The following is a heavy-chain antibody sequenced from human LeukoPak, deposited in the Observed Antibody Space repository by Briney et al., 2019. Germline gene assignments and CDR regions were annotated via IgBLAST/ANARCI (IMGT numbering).Heavy chain of an antibody. J-gene: IGHJ3*02. CDR3: AIPYQLHHDAFDI. D-gene: IGHD2-2*01. CDR2: ISSSSSYI. CDR1: GFTFSSYS. Sequence: GGSLRLSCAASGFTFSSYSMNWVRQAPGKGLEWVSSISSSSSYIYYADSVKGRFTISRDNAKNSLYLQMNSLRAEDTAVYYCAIPYQLHHDAFDIWGQGTMVTVSS. V-gene: IGHV3-21*01.